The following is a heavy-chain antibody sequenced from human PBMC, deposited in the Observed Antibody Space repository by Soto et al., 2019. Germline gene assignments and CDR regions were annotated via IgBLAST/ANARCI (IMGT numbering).Heavy chain of an antibody. J-gene: IGHJ6*02. V-gene: IGHV1-18*01. D-gene: IGHD1-26*01. CDR2: ISAYNGNT. CDR1: GYTFTSYG. CDR3: AREALLRLYYYYGMDV. Sequence: QVQLVQSGAEVKKPGASVKVSCKASGYTFTSYGISWVRQAPGQGLEWMGWISAYNGNTNYAQKIQGRVTMTTDTSPSTAYMELRSLRSDDTAVYYCAREALLRLYYYYGMDVWGQGTTVTVSS.